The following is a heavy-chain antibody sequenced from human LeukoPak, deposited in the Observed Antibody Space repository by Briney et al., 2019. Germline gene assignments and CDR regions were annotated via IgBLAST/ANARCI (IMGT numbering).Heavy chain of an antibody. V-gene: IGHV1-2*02. CDR2: INPNSGGT. J-gene: IGHJ6*02. D-gene: IGHD2-2*01. Sequence: ASVKVSCKASGYTFTGYYMHWVRQAPGQGLEWMGWINPNSGGTNYAQKFQGRVTMTRDTSISTAYMELSRLRSDDTAVYYRARDSYCSSTSCYYYYGMDVWGQGTTVTVSS. CDR3: ARDSYCSSTSCYYYYGMDV. CDR1: GYTFTGYY.